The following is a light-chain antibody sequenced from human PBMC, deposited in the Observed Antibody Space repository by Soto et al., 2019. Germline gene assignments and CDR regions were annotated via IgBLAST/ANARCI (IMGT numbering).Light chain of an antibody. J-gene: IGLJ3*02. CDR3: SAYTARSTLV. CDR1: SNDVGAYKY. V-gene: IGLV2-14*01. CDR2: EVR. Sequence: QSALTQPASVSGSPGQSITISCTGTSNDVGAYKYVSWYQQQPDKAPKLIIYEVRNRPSGISSRFSGSRSGNTASLTISGLQPEDEGDYYCSAYTARSTLVFGGGTQLTVL.